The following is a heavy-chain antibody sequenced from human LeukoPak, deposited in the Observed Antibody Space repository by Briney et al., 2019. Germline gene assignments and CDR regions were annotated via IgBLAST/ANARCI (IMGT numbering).Heavy chain of an antibody. CDR2: IYYSGST. D-gene: IGHD3-16*01. CDR3: ARRRGELYYFDY. V-gene: IGHV4-31*03. CDR1: GGSISSCGYY. J-gene: IGHJ4*02. Sequence: SQTLSLTCTVSGGSISSCGYYWSWNRQHPGKGLEWIGYIYYSGSTYYNPSLKSRVTISVDTSKNQFSLKLSSVTAADTAVYYCARRRGELYYFDYWGQGTLVTVSS.